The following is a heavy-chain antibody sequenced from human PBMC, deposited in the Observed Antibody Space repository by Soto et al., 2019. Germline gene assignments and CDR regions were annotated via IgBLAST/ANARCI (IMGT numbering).Heavy chain of an antibody. CDR3: ARDFESVRYDSSGYFDY. CDR2: IIPIFGTA. D-gene: IGHD3-22*01. V-gene: IGHV1-69*01. J-gene: IGHJ4*02. CDR1: GGTFSSYA. Sequence: QVQLVQSGAEVKKPGSSVKVSCKASGGTFSSYAISWVRQAPGQGLEWMGGIIPIFGTANYAQKFQGRVTITADESTSTAYMELSSQRSEDTAVYYCARDFESVRYDSSGYFDYWGQGTLVTVSS.